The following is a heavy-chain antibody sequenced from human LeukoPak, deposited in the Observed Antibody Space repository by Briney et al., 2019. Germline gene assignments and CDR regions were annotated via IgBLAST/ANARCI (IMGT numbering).Heavy chain of an antibody. D-gene: IGHD3-10*01. Sequence: GRSLRLSCAASGFTFSSYAMHWVRQAPGKGLEWVAVISYDGSNKYYADSVKGRFTISRDNSKNTLYLQINSLRAEDTAVYYCASGGITMVRASKYWGQGTLVTVSS. V-gene: IGHV3-30*04. CDR3: ASGGITMVRASKY. CDR2: ISYDGSNK. CDR1: GFTFSSYA. J-gene: IGHJ4*02.